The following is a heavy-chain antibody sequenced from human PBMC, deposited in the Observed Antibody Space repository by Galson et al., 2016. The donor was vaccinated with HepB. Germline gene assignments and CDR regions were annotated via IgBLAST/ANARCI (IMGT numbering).Heavy chain of an antibody. D-gene: IGHD1-1*01. Sequence: TLSLTCAVSGGSISSGGYSWSWIRQPPGKGLEWIGSIYYRGNTNSNPSLKSRVILSLDTPKNQFSLKLSSVTAADTAVYYRARTRGTGLFDSWGQGTLVTVSS. V-gene: IGHV4-30-2*05. CDR2: IYYRGNT. J-gene: IGHJ4*02. CDR3: ARTRGTGLFDS. CDR1: GGSISSGGYS.